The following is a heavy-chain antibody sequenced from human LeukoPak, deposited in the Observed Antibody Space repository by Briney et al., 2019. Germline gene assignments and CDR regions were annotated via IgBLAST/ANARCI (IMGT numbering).Heavy chain of an antibody. Sequence: SETLSLTCTVSGGSISSYYWSWIRQPPGKGLEWIGYIYHSGSTNYNPSLKSRVTLSVDTSKNQFSLKLSSVTAADTAVYYCARHVKSYDFWSAFDYWGQGTLVTVSS. J-gene: IGHJ4*02. CDR3: ARHVKSYDFWSAFDY. D-gene: IGHD3-3*01. CDR2: IYHSGST. CDR1: GGSISSYY. V-gene: IGHV4-59*08.